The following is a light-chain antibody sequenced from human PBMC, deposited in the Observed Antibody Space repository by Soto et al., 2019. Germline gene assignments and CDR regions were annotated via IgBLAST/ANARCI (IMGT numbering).Light chain of an antibody. V-gene: IGKV3-20*01. CDR2: VTS. J-gene: IGKJ1*01. CDR3: QQFDGSWT. Sequence: EVVLTQSPDTLSLSPGDAATLSCRASQEISSAYVAWYRQTPGQAPRLLIYVTSNRGTGIPDRFRGSGSGTDFTLNINSLEHEVFAFYYCQQFDGSWTFGQGTKVET. CDR1: QEISSAY.